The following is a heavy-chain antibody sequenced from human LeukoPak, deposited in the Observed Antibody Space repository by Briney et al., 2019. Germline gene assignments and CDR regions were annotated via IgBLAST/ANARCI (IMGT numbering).Heavy chain of an antibody. CDR1: GFTFSSYW. CDR2: RKRDGNVK. Sequence: PGGSLRLCCAGSGFTFSSYWMNWVRQAPGQGLDWLANRKRDGNVKKYVDSVKGRLSISRDNAKNSLYLQMDSLRAEDTAVYYCAKEGAYPIITYDSWGQGALVTVSS. CDR3: AKEGAYPIITYDS. V-gene: IGHV3-7*01. D-gene: IGHD3-10*01. J-gene: IGHJ5*01.